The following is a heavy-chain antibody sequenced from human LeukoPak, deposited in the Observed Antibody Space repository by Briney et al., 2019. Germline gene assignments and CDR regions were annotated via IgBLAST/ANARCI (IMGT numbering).Heavy chain of an antibody. CDR3: ARAGYYTFDY. Sequence: GASVKVSCKASGYTFTSYYMHWVRQAPGQGLEWMGLTNPTGGSTGYAQKFQGRVTMTRDTSTSTVYMELSSLRSEDTAVYYCARAGYYTFDYWGQGTLVTVSS. V-gene: IGHV1-46*01. CDR1: GYTFTSYY. CDR2: TNPTGGST. J-gene: IGHJ4*02. D-gene: IGHD3/OR15-3a*01.